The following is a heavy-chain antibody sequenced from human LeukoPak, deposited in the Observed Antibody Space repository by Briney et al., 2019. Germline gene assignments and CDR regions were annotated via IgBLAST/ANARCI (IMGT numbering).Heavy chain of an antibody. D-gene: IGHD2-2*01. Sequence: SGGSLRLSCAASGFTFSSYAMHWVRQAPGKGLEWVAVISYDGSNKYYADSVKGRFTISRDNSKNTLYLQMNSLRAEDTAVYYCARDRGPDIVVVPAAKARGGFDYWGQGTLVTVSS. V-gene: IGHV3-30-3*01. CDR2: ISYDGSNK. CDR3: ARDRGPDIVVVPAAKARGGFDY. CDR1: GFTFSSYA. J-gene: IGHJ4*02.